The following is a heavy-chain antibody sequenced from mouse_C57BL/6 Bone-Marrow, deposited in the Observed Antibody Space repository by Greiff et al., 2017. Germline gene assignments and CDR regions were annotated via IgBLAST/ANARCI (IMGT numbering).Heavy chain of an antibody. CDR1: GFNIKDDY. CDR2: IDPENGDT. J-gene: IGHJ3*01. Sequence: VQLKESGAELVRPGASVTLSCTASGFNIKDDYMHWVKQRPEQGLEWIGWIDPENGDTEYASKFQGKATITVDTSSNTAYLQLSSLTSEDTAVYYFTRIAYWSEGTLVTVSA. CDR3: TRIAY. V-gene: IGHV14-4*01.